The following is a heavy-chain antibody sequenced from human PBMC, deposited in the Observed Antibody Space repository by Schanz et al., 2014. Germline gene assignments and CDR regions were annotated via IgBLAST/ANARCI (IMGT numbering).Heavy chain of an antibody. Sequence: EVQLVESGGGLVKPGGSLRLSCAVSGFTVSSNHMSWVRQAPGKGLEWVSSISSSGSYIYYADSVKGRFTISRDNSKNTLYLQMNSLRAEDTAVYYCAKDPSHGDYDYYFDYWGQGTLVTVSS. CDR2: ISSSGSYI. J-gene: IGHJ4*02. CDR1: GFTVSSNH. D-gene: IGHD3-22*01. CDR3: AKDPSHGDYDYYFDY. V-gene: IGHV3-21*04.